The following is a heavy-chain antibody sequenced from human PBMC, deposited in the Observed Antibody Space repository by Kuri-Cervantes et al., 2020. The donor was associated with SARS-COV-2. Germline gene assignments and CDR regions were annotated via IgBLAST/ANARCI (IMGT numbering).Heavy chain of an antibody. V-gene: IGHV1-2*04. J-gene: IGHJ6*02. CDR2: INPNSGGT. CDR1: GYTFTGYY. CDR3: ARASVRGIIITYHSYGMDV. Sequence: ASVKVSCKAFGYTFTGYYMHWVRQAPGQGLEWTGWINPNSGGTNYAQKFQGWVTMTRDTSISTAYMELSRLRSDDTAVYYCARASVRGIIITYHSYGMDVWGQGTTVTVSS. D-gene: IGHD3-10*01.